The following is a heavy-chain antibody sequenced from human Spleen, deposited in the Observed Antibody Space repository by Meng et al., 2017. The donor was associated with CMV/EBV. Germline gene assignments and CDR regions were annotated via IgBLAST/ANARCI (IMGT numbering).Heavy chain of an antibody. D-gene: IGHD3-10*01. Sequence: ASVKVSCKPSGYSFTSYGISWVRQAPGQGLEWMGWISTYSGSTKYAQKFQGRVTMTTDTSTGTVYMELSSLRSEDTAVYYCARDVRGDSDWFDPWGQGTLVTVSS. J-gene: IGHJ5*02. V-gene: IGHV1-18*01. CDR3: ARDVRGDSDWFDP. CDR2: ISTYSGST. CDR1: GYSFTSYG.